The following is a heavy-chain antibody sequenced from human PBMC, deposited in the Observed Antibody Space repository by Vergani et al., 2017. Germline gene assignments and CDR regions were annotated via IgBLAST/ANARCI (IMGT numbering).Heavy chain of an antibody. D-gene: IGHD2-2*02. V-gene: IGHV3-30-3*01. CDR2: ISFDGTNE. Sequence: QVQLVESGGGVVQPGTSLRLSCVVSGFALKRHAMYWVRQAPGKGLEGVVGISFDGTNEYYPDLVKGRFTISRDIAKNTLYLQVRSLRLEDTGVYHCVRVRGLCAGGRCYTEAWDYWGQGTPVTVSS. J-gene: IGHJ4*02. CDR3: VRVRGLCAGGRCYTEAWDY. CDR1: GFALKRHA.